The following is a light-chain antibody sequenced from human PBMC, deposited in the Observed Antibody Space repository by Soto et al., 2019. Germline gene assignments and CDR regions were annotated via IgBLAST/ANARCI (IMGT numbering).Light chain of an antibody. Sequence: EIVMTQSPATLSVSPGERATLSCRASQSVSSNLAWYQQKPGQTPRILIYGTSTRATGIPARFSGSGSGTEFTITISSLHSEDFAVYNCQQYNNWPPMFTFGQGTKLEIK. CDR3: QQYNNWPPMFT. CDR2: GTS. CDR1: QSVSSN. J-gene: IGKJ2*01. V-gene: IGKV3-15*01.